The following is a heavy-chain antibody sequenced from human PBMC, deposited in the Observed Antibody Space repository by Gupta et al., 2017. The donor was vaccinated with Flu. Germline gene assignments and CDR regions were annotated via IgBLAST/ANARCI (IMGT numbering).Heavy chain of an antibody. CDR2: ISPGGKLT. V-gene: IGHV3-11*01. J-gene: IGHJ6*01. CDR3: ARGHHGLEV. Sequence: MSWIRQAPGKGLEWVSYISPGGKLTYYVDSMKGRFTVSRDNAKNSVHLQMDNLRVDDTALYFCARGHHGLEVWGQGITVTVSS.